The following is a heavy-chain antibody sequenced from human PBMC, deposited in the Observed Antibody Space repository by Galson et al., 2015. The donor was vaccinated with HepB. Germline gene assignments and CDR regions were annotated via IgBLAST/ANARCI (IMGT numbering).Heavy chain of an antibody. D-gene: IGHD3-10*01. V-gene: IGHV4-34*01. CDR1: GGSFSGYY. CDR2: INHSGST. Sequence: SPTCAVYGGSFSGYYWSWIRQPPGKGLEWVGEINHSGSTNYNPSLKSRVTISVDTSKNQFSLKLSSVTAADTAVYYCARDFGQGSGSYDYWGQGTLVTVSS. J-gene: IGHJ4*02. CDR3: ARDFGQGSGSYDY.